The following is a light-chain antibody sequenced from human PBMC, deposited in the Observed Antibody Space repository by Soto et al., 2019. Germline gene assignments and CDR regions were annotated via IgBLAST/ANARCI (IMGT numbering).Light chain of an antibody. J-gene: IGKJ5*01. CDR3: QQRSNWPST. CDR2: DAS. V-gene: IGKV3-11*01. Sequence: EIVLRQSPATLSLSPGERATLSSRASQSVSSYSAWYQQQTGKAPRLLIYDASNRATGIPARFSGRGSGTDFTLTISSLETEDFAVYYCQQRSNWPSTFGQGTRLEI. CDR1: QSVSSY.